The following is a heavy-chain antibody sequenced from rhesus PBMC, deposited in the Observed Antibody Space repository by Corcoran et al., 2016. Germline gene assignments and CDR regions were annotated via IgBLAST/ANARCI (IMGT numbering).Heavy chain of an antibody. CDR3: ERGAGGNRCDV. Sequence: QVQLQESGPGLVKPSETLSLTCAVSGGSFSGYYWGWIRQSPGKGLEWIEYISCVCGSADGNPTHESRVTSSTDTYKNEFDMKLTSVTAADTAVYYGERGAGGNRCDVWGPGVLVTVSS. CDR1: GGSFSGYY. CDR2: ISCVCGSA. V-gene: IGHV4-165*01. D-gene: IGHD3-9*01. J-gene: IGHJ5-1*01.